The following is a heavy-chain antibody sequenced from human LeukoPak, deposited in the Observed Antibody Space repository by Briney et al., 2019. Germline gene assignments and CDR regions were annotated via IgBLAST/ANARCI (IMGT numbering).Heavy chain of an antibody. CDR3: AKDKYSSSLGGFDY. Sequence: PGRSLRLSCAASGFTFDDYAMHWVRQAPGKGLEWVSGISWNSGSIGYADSVKGRFTISRDNAKNSLYLQMNSLRAEDTALYYCAKDKYSSSLGGFDYWGQGTLVTASS. CDR2: ISWNSGSI. D-gene: IGHD6-6*01. CDR1: GFTFDDYA. J-gene: IGHJ4*02. V-gene: IGHV3-9*01.